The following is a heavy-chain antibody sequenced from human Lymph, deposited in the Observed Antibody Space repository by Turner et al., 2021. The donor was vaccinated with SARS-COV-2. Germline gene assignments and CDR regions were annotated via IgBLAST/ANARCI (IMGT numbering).Heavy chain of an antibody. V-gene: IGHV4-59*01. D-gene: IGHD2-21*02. CDR1: GGSMNNNY. Sequence: QVQLQESGPRLVSPVETLSLTCTVSGGSMNNNYWSWIRQPPGKRLGWIGFIFYRGSTNYNPSLKSRVTISVDTSENQFSLKLTSVTAADTAIYYCARQTVNNWVDPWGQGTLVTVSS. CDR2: IFYRGST. J-gene: IGHJ5*02. CDR3: ARQTVNNWVDP.